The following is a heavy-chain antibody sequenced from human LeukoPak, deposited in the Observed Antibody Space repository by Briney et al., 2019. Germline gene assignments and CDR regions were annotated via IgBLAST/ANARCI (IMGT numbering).Heavy chain of an antibody. V-gene: IGHV3-30*02. CDR2: IRYDGSNK. Sequence: QSGGSLRLSCAASGFTFSSYGMHWVRQAPGKGLEWVAFIRYDGSNKYYADSVKGRFTISRDNAKNSLYLQMNSLRAEDTAVYYCARSYSSGLKGVFDYWGQGTLVTVSS. D-gene: IGHD6-19*01. CDR3: ARSYSSGLKGVFDY. CDR1: GFTFSSYG. J-gene: IGHJ4*02.